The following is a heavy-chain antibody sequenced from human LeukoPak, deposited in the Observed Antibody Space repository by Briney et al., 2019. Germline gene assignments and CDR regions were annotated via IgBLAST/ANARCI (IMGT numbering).Heavy chain of an antibody. CDR2: ISSSSSYI. D-gene: IGHD6-13*01. V-gene: IGHV3-21*04. CDR1: GFTFSSYS. J-gene: IGHJ3*02. CDR3: ATDREYTNSLDAFDI. Sequence: GGSLRLSCAASGFTFSSYSMNWVRQAPGKGLEWVSSISSSSSYIYYADSVKGRFTISRDNAKNSLYLQMSSLRAEDTAIYYCATDREYTNSLDAFDIWGQGTMVSVSS.